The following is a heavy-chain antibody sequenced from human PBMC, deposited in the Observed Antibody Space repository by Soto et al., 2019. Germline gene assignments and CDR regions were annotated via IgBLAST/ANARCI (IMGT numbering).Heavy chain of an antibody. Sequence: ASVKVSCKVSGYTLTELSMHWVRQAPGKGLEWMGGFDPEDGETIYAQKFQGRVTMTEDTSTDTAYMELSSLRSEDTAVYYCETRSNIAARFGLDYWGQGTLVTVSA. CDR2: FDPEDGET. V-gene: IGHV1-24*01. D-gene: IGHD6-6*01. CDR3: ETRSNIAARFGLDY. CDR1: GYTLTELS. J-gene: IGHJ4*02.